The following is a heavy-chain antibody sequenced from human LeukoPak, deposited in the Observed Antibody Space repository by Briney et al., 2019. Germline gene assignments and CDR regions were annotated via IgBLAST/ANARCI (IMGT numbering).Heavy chain of an antibody. D-gene: IGHD3-22*01. CDR3: ARPYYYDSRIDP. J-gene: IGHJ5*02. V-gene: IGHV4-30-4*01. CDR2: MYYSGST. Sequence: SQTLSLTCTVSGGSISSGDYYWSWIRQPPGKGLEWIGYMYYSGSTYYNPSLKSRATISVDTSKDQFSLKLSSVTAADTAVYYCARPYYYDSRIDPWGQGTLVTVSS. CDR1: GGSISSGDYY.